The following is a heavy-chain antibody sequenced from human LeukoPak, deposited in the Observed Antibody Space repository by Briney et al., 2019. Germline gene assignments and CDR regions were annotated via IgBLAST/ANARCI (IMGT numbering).Heavy chain of an antibody. Sequence: ASVKVSCKASGYTFTSYGISWVRQAPGQRLEWMGWINAGNGNTKYSQKFQGRVTITRDTSASTAYMELSSLRSEDTAVYYCARDIPRVTMIVVVIPGIPDYWGQGTLVTVSS. CDR2: INAGNGNT. V-gene: IGHV1-3*01. CDR1: GYTFTSYG. J-gene: IGHJ4*02. D-gene: IGHD3-22*01. CDR3: ARDIPRVTMIVVVIPGIPDY.